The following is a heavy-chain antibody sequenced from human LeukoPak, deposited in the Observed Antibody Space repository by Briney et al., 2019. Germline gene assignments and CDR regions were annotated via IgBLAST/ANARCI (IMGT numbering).Heavy chain of an antibody. CDR3: ARGVGSIAGAY. Sequence: ASETLSLTCAVSGDSISNNNWWNWVRQPPGKGLEWIGEIHHSGNTNYNSSLKSRVTISVDKSKNQLSLKLTSVTAADTAVYYCARGVGSIAGAYWGQGTLVIVSP. J-gene: IGHJ4*02. CDR1: GDSISNNNW. V-gene: IGHV4-4*02. D-gene: IGHD6-6*01. CDR2: IHHSGNT.